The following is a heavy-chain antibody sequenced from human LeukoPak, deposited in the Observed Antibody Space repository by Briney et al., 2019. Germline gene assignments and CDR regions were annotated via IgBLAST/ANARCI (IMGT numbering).Heavy chain of an antibody. CDR3: AVLGFNVLRYFDWLPHIDY. CDR1: GDSVSSNNAA. D-gene: IGHD3-9*01. V-gene: IGHV6-1*01. CDR2: TYYRSKWYN. Sequence: SQTLSLTCAISGDSVSSNNAAWNWIRQSPSRGLEWLGRTYYRSKWYNDYALSVKSRITINPDTSKNQFSLQLNSVTPEDTAVYYCAVLGFNVLRYFDWLPHIDYWGQGTLVTVSS. J-gene: IGHJ4*02.